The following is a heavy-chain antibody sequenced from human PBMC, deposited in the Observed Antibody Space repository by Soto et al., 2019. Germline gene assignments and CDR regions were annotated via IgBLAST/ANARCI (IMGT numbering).Heavy chain of an antibody. CDR1: GFTFSSYS. V-gene: IGHV3-21*01. CDR3: ARAPTRPYSSSWSLDY. J-gene: IGHJ4*02. CDR2: ISSSSSYI. Sequence: GGSLRLSCAASGFTFSSYSMNWVRQAPGKGLEWVSSISSSSSYIYYADSVKGRFTISRDNAKNSLYLQMNSLRAEDTAVYYGARAPTRPYSSSWSLDYWGQGTLVTVSS. D-gene: IGHD6-13*01.